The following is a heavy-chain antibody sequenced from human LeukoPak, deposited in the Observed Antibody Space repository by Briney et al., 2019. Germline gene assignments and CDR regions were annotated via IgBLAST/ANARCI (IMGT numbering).Heavy chain of an antibody. CDR1: GYTFTSYG. Sequence: ASVKVSCKASGYTFTSYGISWVRQAPGQGLEWMGWISAYNGNTNYAQKLQGRVTMTTDTSTSTAYMELRSLRSDDTAVYYCARDMSTAALLWYGESPADYWGQGTLVTVSS. CDR3: ARDMSTAALLWYGESPADY. D-gene: IGHD3-10*01. J-gene: IGHJ4*02. CDR2: ISAYNGNT. V-gene: IGHV1-18*01.